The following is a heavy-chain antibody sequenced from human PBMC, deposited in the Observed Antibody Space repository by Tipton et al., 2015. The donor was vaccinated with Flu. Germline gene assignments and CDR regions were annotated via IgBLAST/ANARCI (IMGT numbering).Heavy chain of an antibody. V-gene: IGHV4-59*08. CDR1: GGSISSYY. J-gene: IGHJ5*02. D-gene: IGHD4-11*01. Sequence: TLSLTCTVSGGSISSYYWSWIRQPPGKGLEWIGYIYYSGSTNYNPSLKSRVTISVDRSKNQFSLRLVSMTATDTAVYYCARRDYSNYVSEPKNWFDPWGQGILVTVSS. CDR3: ARRDYSNYVSEPKNWFDP. CDR2: IYYSGST.